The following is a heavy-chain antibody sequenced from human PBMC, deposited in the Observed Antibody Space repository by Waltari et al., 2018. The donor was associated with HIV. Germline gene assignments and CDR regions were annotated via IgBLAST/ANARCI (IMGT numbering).Heavy chain of an antibody. CDR2: INQSGST. D-gene: IGHD2-15*01. V-gene: IGHV4-34*01. Sequence: QVQLQQWGAGLLKPSETLSLTCAVYGGSFSGYYWSWIRQPPGKGLEWIGEINQSGSTNYNPSLKSRVTISVDTSKNQFSLKLSSVTAADTAVYYCARAATYCSGGSCQVLYPPDVWGQGTTVTVSS. J-gene: IGHJ6*02. CDR1: GGSFSGYY. CDR3: ARAATYCSGGSCQVLYPPDV.